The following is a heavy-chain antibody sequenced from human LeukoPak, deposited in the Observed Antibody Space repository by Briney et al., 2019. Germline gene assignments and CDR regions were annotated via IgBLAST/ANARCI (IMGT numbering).Heavy chain of an antibody. CDR1: GGTFSSYA. V-gene: IGHV1-69*01. CDR2: IIPIFGTA. D-gene: IGHD2-2*02. Sequence: ASVKVSCKASGGTFSSYAISWVRQAPGQGLEWMGGIIPIFGTANYAQKFQGRVTITADESTSTAYMELSSLRSEDTAVYYCARPIGGYCSSTSCYRGGAFDIWGQGTMVTVSS. CDR3: ARPIGGYCSSTSCYRGGAFDI. J-gene: IGHJ3*02.